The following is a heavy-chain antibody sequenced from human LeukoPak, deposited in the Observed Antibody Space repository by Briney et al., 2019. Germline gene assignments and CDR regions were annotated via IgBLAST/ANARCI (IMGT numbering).Heavy chain of an antibody. Sequence: GGSLRLSCAASGFTFSNAWMSWVRQAPGKGLEWVGRIKSKTDGGTTDYAAPVKGRFTISRDDSKNTLYLRMNSLKTEDTAVYYCTTDHVQLERRGDYYFDYWGQGTLVTVSS. D-gene: IGHD1-1*01. CDR3: TTDHVQLERRGDYYFDY. J-gene: IGHJ4*02. CDR2: IKSKTDGGTT. V-gene: IGHV3-15*01. CDR1: GFTFSNAW.